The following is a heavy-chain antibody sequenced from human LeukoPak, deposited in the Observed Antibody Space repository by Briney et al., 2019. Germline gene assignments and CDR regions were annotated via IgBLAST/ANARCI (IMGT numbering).Heavy chain of an antibody. Sequence: PGGSLRLSFAASGFPFSGYWRHWFRQAPGKGLVWVSRINSDGSSTTYADSLKGGFTISRDNAKNTRYLQMNSLGAEDTAGIYCARGRSWYSNWGQGTLVTVSS. CDR2: INSDGSST. D-gene: IGHD6-13*01. J-gene: IGHJ4*02. CDR3: ARGRSWYSN. V-gene: IGHV3-74*01. CDR1: GFPFSGYW.